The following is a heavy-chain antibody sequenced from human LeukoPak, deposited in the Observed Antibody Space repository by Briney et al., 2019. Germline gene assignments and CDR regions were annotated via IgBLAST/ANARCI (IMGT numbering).Heavy chain of an antibody. CDR1: AFTFSNYA. V-gene: IGHV3-23*01. D-gene: IGHD1-1*01. CDR3: AKSRSGSANWALQIFDN. Sequence: PGGSLRLSCAASAFTFSNYAMSWVRQAPGKGLQWVSGISGSGGSTYYADSVKGRFTISRDISKNSLFVQMNSLRAEDTAVYFCAKSRSGSANWALQIFDNWGQGTLVTVSS. CDR2: ISGSGGST. J-gene: IGHJ4*02.